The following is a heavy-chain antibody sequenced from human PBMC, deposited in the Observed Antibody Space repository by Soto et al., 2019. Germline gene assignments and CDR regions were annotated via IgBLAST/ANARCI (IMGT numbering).Heavy chain of an antibody. CDR2: ISSSSSTI. J-gene: IGHJ4*02. CDR3: ARDPSGGSWTDFDY. CDR1: GFTFSSYS. V-gene: IGHV3-48*02. D-gene: IGHD2-15*01. Sequence: EVQLVESGGGLVQPGGSLRLSCAASGFTFSSYSMNWVRQAPGKGLEWVSYISSSSSTIYYADSVKGRFTISRDNAKNSLYLQMNSLRDEDTAVYYCARDPSGGSWTDFDYWGQGTLVTVSS.